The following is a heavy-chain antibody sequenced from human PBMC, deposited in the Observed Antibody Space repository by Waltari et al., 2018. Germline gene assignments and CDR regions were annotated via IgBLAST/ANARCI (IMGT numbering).Heavy chain of an antibody. Sequence: EVQLVESGGDLLQPGGSLRLSCAASGITFSSSWMHWVRQTPGTGLEWVSHISPYWSFAGYADSVRGRFTISRDNAKSMLYLQMNSLRADDTAVYYCTRGITKAFDPWGQGTLVTVSS. CDR2: ISPYWSFA. J-gene: IGHJ5*02. V-gene: IGHV3-74*01. CDR1: GITFSSSW. D-gene: IGHD1-20*01. CDR3: TRGITKAFDP.